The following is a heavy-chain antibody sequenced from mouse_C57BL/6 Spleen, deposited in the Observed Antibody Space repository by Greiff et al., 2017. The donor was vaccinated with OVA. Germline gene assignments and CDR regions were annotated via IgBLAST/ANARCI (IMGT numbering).Heavy chain of an antibody. D-gene: IGHD3-2*02. J-gene: IGHJ4*01. CDR2: IYPGDGDT. V-gene: IGHV1-82*01. CDR3: GGGDSSGYYAMDY. Sequence: VQLQQSGPELVKPGASVKISCKASGYAFSSSWMNWVKQRPGKGLEWIGRIYPGDGDTNYNGKFKGKATLTADKSSSTAYMQLSSLTSGDSAVYFCGGGDSSGYYAMDYWGQGTSVTVSS. CDR1: GYAFSSSW.